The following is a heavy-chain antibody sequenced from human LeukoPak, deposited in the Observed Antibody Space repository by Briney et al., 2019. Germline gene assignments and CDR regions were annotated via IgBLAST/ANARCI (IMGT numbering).Heavy chain of an antibody. Sequence: GGSLRLSCAASGFTFSSYDMHWVRQAPGKGLEWVSSISSSSSYIYYADSVKGRFTISRDNAKNSLYLQMNSLRAEDTAVYYCARAYCSGGSCYPEYFDYWGQGTLVTVSS. CDR3: ARAYCSGGSCYPEYFDY. CDR1: GFTFSSYD. D-gene: IGHD2-15*01. J-gene: IGHJ4*02. V-gene: IGHV3-21*01. CDR2: ISSSSSYI.